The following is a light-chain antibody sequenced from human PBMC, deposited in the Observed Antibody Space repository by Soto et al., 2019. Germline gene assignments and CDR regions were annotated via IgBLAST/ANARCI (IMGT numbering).Light chain of an antibody. J-gene: IGKJ3*01. Sequence: EIVLTQSPGTLSLSPGERATLSCRASQSVSSNYLAWYQLKPGQAPRLLIYGASSRATGIQDRFSGSGSGTDFTLTISRLEPEDIAVYYCQQYHTSPFTFGPGTKVDI. CDR2: GAS. V-gene: IGKV3-20*01. CDR1: QSVSSNY. CDR3: QQYHTSPFT.